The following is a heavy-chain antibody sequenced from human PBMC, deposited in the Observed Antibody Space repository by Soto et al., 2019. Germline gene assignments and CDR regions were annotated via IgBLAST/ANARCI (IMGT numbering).Heavy chain of an antibody. D-gene: IGHD4-4*01. CDR3: AIRVPTVTTVWVDH. Sequence: SETLSLTCAVYGGCFSGYYWSWIRQPPGKGLGWIGEINHRGSTNYTPSLKSRLTLSVDTSTNPFSLQLSSVRAADTAVYYCAIRVPTVTTVWVDHWGQGTLVTVSS. J-gene: IGHJ4*02. V-gene: IGHV4-34*01. CDR1: GGCFSGYY. CDR2: INHRGST.